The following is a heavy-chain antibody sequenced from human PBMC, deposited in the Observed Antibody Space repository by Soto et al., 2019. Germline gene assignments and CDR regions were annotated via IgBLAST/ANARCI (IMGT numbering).Heavy chain of an antibody. CDR1: GFTFSSYA. Sequence: ESGGGVVQPGRSLRLSCAASGFTFSSYAMHWVRQAPGKGLEWVAVISYDGSNKYYADSVKGRFTISRDNSKNTLYLQMNSLRAEDTAVYYCARVGADIVVVVAAAPELYGMDVWGQGTTVTVSS. CDR3: ARVGADIVVVVAAAPELYGMDV. D-gene: IGHD2-15*01. J-gene: IGHJ6*02. CDR2: ISYDGSNK. V-gene: IGHV3-30-3*01.